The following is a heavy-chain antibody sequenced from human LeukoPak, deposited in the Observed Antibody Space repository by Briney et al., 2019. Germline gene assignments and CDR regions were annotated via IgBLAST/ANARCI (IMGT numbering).Heavy chain of an antibody. Sequence: PSETLSLTCTVSGGSISSYYWSWIRQPPGKGLEWIGYIYYSGSTNYNPSPKSRLTITADTTKNQFSLKLSSETAADTSVYYCARVGTDLASWFDAWGQGTLVTVSS. CDR2: IYYSGST. J-gene: IGHJ5*02. D-gene: IGHD2-8*02. CDR1: GGSISSYY. V-gene: IGHV4-59*01. CDR3: ARVGTDLASWFDA.